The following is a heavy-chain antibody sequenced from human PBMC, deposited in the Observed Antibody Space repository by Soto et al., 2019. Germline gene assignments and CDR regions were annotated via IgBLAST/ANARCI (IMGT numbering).Heavy chain of an antibody. CDR1: GDSMTSSDW. CDR3: VCNGYYSLEY. Sequence: QVQLQESGPGLVKPSGTLSLTCAVSGDSMTSSDWWSWVRQAPGKGLEWIGEIHYSGDINYDPSLRSRVTISVDRSKNQFSLNLNSVTAADTAVYFCVCNGYYSLEYWGQGTLVIVSP. V-gene: IGHV4-4*02. J-gene: IGHJ4*02. D-gene: IGHD3-22*01. CDR2: IHYSGDI.